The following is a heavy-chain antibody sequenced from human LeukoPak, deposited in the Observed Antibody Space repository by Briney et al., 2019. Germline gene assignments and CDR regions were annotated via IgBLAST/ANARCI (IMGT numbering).Heavy chain of an antibody. V-gene: IGHV3-66*01. CDR1: GFSVTSNH. CDR3: ARDSSSYYFDH. D-gene: IGHD6-6*01. CDR2: IYTGGTT. J-gene: IGHJ4*02. Sequence: GGSLRLSCAASGFSVTSNHMNWVRQAPGKGLEWVSIIYTGGTTHYADSLNDRFTISRDDSINTLYLQMNSLSAEDTAVYYCARDSSSYYFDHWGQGTLVTVSS.